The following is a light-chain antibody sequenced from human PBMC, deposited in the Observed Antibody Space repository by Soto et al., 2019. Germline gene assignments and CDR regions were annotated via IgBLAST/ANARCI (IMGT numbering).Light chain of an antibody. V-gene: IGKV1-39*01. CDR3: QQSYSTPRT. J-gene: IGKJ3*01. CDR2: AAS. CDR1: QSISNS. Sequence: DIQMTQSPSSLSASVGDRVTITCRASQSISNSLNWYQQKPGKAPKLLIYAASSLQSGVPSPFSGSGSGTDFTLTISNLQPEDFATYYCQQSYSTPRTFGPGTKVDIK.